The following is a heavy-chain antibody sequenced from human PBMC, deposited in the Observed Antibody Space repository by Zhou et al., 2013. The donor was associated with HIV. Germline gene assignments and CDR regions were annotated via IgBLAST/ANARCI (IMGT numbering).Heavy chain of an antibody. D-gene: IGHD6-13*01. V-gene: IGHV1-69*05. CDR2: IVPSFATA. CDR1: GGTFGDFA. CDR3: ARGWRWSSSSLDYYYYMDV. J-gene: IGHJ6*03. Sequence: QVQLVQPGSEMRWPGSSVRVSCDVSGGTFGDFAVSWVRQAPGQGLEWMGGIVPSFATATYAQSFRDRLSITTDESRTRAFMELRYLTSEDTAIYYCARGWRWSSSSLDYYYYMDVWAKGPRSPS.